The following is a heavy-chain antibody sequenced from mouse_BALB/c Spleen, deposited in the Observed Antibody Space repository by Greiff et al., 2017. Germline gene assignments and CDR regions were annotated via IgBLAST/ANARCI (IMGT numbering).Heavy chain of an antibody. CDR3: ASDGYYRGYAMDY. Sequence: EVQVVESGGGLVQPGGSLRLSCATSGFTFTDYYMSWVRQPPGKALEWLGFIRNKANGYTTEYSASVKGRFTISRDNSQSILYLQMNTLRAEDSATYYCASDGYYRGYAMDYWGQGTSVTVSS. CDR1: GFTFTDYY. D-gene: IGHD2-3*01. J-gene: IGHJ4*01. CDR2: IRNKANGYTT. V-gene: IGHV7-3*02.